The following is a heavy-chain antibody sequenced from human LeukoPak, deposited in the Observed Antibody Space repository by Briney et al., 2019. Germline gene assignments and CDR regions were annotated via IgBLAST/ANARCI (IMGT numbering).Heavy chain of an antibody. CDR2: ICGSGGST. J-gene: IGHJ4*02. CDR1: GFTFSSYA. V-gene: IGHV3-23*01. CDR3: AKAGYCSGGSCYSASPFDY. D-gene: IGHD2-15*01. Sequence: GGSLRLSCAASGFTFSSYAMSWVRQAPGKGLEWVSAICGSGGSTSYADSVKGRFTISRDNSKNTLYLQMNSLRAEDTAVYYCAKAGYCSGGSCYSASPFDYWGQGTLVTVSS.